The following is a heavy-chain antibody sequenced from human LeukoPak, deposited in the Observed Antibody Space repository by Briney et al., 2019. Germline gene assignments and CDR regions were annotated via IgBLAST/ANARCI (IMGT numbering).Heavy chain of an antibody. V-gene: IGHV1-69*01. J-gene: IGHJ5*02. D-gene: IGHD2-15*01. CDR1: GGTFSSYA. CDR3: ARTYCSGGSCYIGYNWFDP. CDR2: IIPIFGTA. Sequence: SVKVSCKASGGTFSSYAISWERQAPGQGLEWMGGIIPIFGTANYAQKFQGRVTITADESTSTAYMELSSLRSEDTAVYYCARTYCSGGSCYIGYNWFDPWGQGTLVTVSS.